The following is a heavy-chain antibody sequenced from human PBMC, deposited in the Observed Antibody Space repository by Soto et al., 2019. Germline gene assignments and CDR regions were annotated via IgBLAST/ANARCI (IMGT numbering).Heavy chain of an antibody. D-gene: IGHD2-21*02. Sequence: GGLRRSCVASGFTFSNYWMTWLRQAPGKGLEWAAHINGDGSQISYVDPVKGRFTISRDNAESSLYLQMNSLRVEDTAVYYCARHGDYCFASWGQGILVTVSS. J-gene: IGHJ4*02. V-gene: IGHV3-7*03. CDR3: ARHGDYCFAS. CDR1: GFTFSNYW. CDR2: INGDGSQI.